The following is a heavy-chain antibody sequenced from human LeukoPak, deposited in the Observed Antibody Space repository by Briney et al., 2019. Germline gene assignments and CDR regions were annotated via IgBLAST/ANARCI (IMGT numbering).Heavy chain of an antibody. CDR2: IIPILGIA. Sequence: SVKVSCEASGGTFSSYAISWVRQAPGPGLEWMGRIIPILGIANYAQKFQGRVTITADKSTSTAYMELSSLRSEDTAVYYCARASNVGYCSGGSCVDYWGQGPLVTVSS. CDR3: ARASNVGYCSGGSCVDY. CDR1: GGTFSSYA. D-gene: IGHD2-15*01. J-gene: IGHJ4*02. V-gene: IGHV1-69*04.